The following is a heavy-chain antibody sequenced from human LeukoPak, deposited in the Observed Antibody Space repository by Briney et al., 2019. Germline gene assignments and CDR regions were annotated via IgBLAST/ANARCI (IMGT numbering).Heavy chain of an antibody. V-gene: IGHV3-21*01. D-gene: IGHD4-17*01. CDR3: ARDPTRYLRYGYFDY. J-gene: IGHJ4*02. Sequence: PGGSLRLSCAGSGFTFTDSAINWVRQAPGKGLEWVSSINNIATHSYYAASVKGRFSISRDDAKNSVYLQMHSLRAEDAATYYCARDPTRYLRYGYFDYWGQGAQVTVSS. CDR1: GFTFTDSA. CDR2: INNIATHS.